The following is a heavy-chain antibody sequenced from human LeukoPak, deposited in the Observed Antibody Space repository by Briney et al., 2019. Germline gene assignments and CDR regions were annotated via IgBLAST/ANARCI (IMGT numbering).Heavy chain of an antibody. CDR1: GFTFSSYS. J-gene: IGHJ6*02. CDR3: ARDRSGSYYGNYYYYYGMDV. CDR2: VSSSSSYI. D-gene: IGHD1-26*01. V-gene: IGHV3-21*01. Sequence: GGSLRLSCAASGFTFSSYSMNWVRQAPGKGLEWVSSVSSSSSYIYCADSVKGRFTISRDNAKNSLYLQMNSLRAEDTAVYYCARDRSGSYYGNYYYYYGMDVWGQGTTVTVSS.